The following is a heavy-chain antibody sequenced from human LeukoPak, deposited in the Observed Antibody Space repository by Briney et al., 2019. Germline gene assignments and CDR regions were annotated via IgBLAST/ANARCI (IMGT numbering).Heavy chain of an antibody. Sequence: PGGSLRLSCAASGFTFSSYSMNWVRQAPGKGLERVSSISSSSSYIYYADSVKGRFTISRDNAKNSLYLQMNSLRAEDTAVYYCARGSYYYDSSGYYSLGGFDYWGQGTLVTVSS. CDR3: ARGSYYYDSSGYYSLGGFDY. D-gene: IGHD3-22*01. V-gene: IGHV3-21*01. CDR2: ISSSSSYI. J-gene: IGHJ4*02. CDR1: GFTFSSYS.